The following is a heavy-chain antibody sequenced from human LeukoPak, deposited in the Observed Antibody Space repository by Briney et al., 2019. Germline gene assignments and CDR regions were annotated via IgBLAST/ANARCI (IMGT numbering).Heavy chain of an antibody. CDR1: GYTFDNYD. V-gene: IGHV1-8*01. CDR2: MNTNSGNT. J-gene: IGHJ4*02. CDR3: ARGAPVAIFGPGYHEYFEY. Sequence: ASVKVSCKTSGYTFDNYDINWVRQATGQGLEWMGWMNTNSGNTGYAQKFQGRVIMTTNISMSTAYMELRGLRYEDTAIYYCARGAPVAIFGPGYHEYFEYWGQGTVVAVSS. D-gene: IGHD3-3*01.